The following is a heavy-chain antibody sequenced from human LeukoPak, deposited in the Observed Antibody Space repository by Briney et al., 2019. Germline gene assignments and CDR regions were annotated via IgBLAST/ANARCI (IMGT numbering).Heavy chain of an antibody. Sequence: GGSLRLSCAASGFTFSSYGMHWVRQAPGKGLEWVAFIRYDGSNKYYADSVKGRFTISRDNSKNTLYLQMNSLRAEDTAVYYCANGGADRANYYYYYMDVWGKGTTVTVSS. CDR1: GFTFSSYG. CDR2: IRYDGSNK. V-gene: IGHV3-30*02. CDR3: ANGGADRANYYYYYMDV. J-gene: IGHJ6*03. D-gene: IGHD3-22*01.